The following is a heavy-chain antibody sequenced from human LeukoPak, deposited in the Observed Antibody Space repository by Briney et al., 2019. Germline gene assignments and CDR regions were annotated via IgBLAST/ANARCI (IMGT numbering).Heavy chain of an antibody. CDR2: INPNSGGT. V-gene: IGHV1-2*02. CDR1: GYTFTGYY. Sequence: GASVKVSCKASGYTFTGYYMHWVRRAPGQGLEWMGWINPNSGGTNYAQKFQGRVTMTRDTSISTAYMELSRLRSDDTAVYYCARANVVVPAAQEPDNWFDPWGQGTLVTVSS. CDR3: ARANVVVPAAQEPDNWFDP. J-gene: IGHJ5*02. D-gene: IGHD2-2*01.